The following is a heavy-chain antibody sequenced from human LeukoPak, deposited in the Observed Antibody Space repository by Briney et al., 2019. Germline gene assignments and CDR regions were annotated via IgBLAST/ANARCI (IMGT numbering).Heavy chain of an antibody. CDR1: GGSFSGYY. CDR2: INHSGST. CDR3: VGYCSGGSCYSPYYYGMDV. V-gene: IGHV4-34*01. D-gene: IGHD2-15*01. J-gene: IGHJ6*02. Sequence: SETLSLTCAVYGGSFSGYYWSWIRQPPGKGLEWIGEINHSGSTNYNPSLKSRVTISVDTSKNQFSLKLSSVTAADTAVYYCVGYCSGGSCYSPYYYGMDVWGQGTTVTVSS.